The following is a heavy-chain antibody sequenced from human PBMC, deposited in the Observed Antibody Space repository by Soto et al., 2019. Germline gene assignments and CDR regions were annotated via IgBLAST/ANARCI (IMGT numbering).Heavy chain of an antibody. V-gene: IGHV4-30-4*01. D-gene: IGHD2-15*01. CDR1: GDSISTVDYF. CDR3: ARGRYCLTGRCFPNWFDS. Sequence: PSETLSLTCSVSGDSISTVDYFWAWIRQPPGQALEYIGYIYKSATTYYNPSFESRVAISLDTSKSQFSLNVTSVNAADTAVYFCARGRYCLTGRCFPNWFDSWGQGTLVTVS. CDR2: IYKSATT. J-gene: IGHJ5*01.